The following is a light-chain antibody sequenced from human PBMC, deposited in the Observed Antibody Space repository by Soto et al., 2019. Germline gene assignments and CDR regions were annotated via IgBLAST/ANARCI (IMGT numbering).Light chain of an antibody. CDR3: HHYGRSPT. Sequence: ESILTQSPDTLSLCPGERATLSFRASQSVTSRYLAWYQQKPGQVPRLLIYGASSRATGIPDRISGSGSGTDFTLTISRLESEDFAVYFCHHYGRSPTFGQGTRLEIK. V-gene: IGKV3-20*01. CDR1: QSVTSRY. J-gene: IGKJ5*01. CDR2: GAS.